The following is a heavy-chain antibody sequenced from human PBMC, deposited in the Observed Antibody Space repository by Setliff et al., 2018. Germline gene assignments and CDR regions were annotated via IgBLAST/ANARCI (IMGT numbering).Heavy chain of an antibody. Sequence: SVKVSCKASGGSFSNYAIIWVRQAPGQGPEWMGGIIPIYGSTNNAEKFQGRVTFSADESMSTVYMELSSRTSAETALYYCARDALYDSNDRNSYYGNWLDPWGQGTLVTVSS. V-gene: IGHV1-69*13. CDR2: IIPIYGST. CDR3: ARDALYDSNDRNSYYGNWLDP. D-gene: IGHD3-22*01. CDR1: GGSFSNYA. J-gene: IGHJ5*02.